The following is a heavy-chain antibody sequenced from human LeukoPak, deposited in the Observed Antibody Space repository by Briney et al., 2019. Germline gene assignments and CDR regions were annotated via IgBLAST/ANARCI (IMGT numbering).Heavy chain of an antibody. CDR2: IYPGDYEN. Sequence: GEALKISCKGCGYSFTNYYIGWVREVRGKGMEWRGSIYPGDYENKYSPSFQGQVTISADKSISTAYLQWNSLKASDTAMYYCARMGLRSGSRDYWGQGTLVTVSS. V-gene: IGHV5-51*03. CDR3: ARMGLRSGSRDY. D-gene: IGHD1-26*01. CDR1: GYSFTNYY. J-gene: IGHJ4*02.